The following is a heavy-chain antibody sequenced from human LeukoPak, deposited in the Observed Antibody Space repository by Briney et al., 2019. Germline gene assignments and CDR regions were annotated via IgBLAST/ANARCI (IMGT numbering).Heavy chain of an antibody. D-gene: IGHD2-8*01. CDR2: ININGGRT. J-gene: IGHJ4*02. Sequence: GGSLRLSCSVSGFTFSSYTMHWVRQAPGKGLEYVSSININGGRTYYADSVKGRFTISRDNSKNTLYLQMSSLRAEDTAMYYCVKDKWIDHWGQGTLVSVSS. V-gene: IGHV3-64D*09. CDR1: GFTFSSYT. CDR3: VKDKWIDH.